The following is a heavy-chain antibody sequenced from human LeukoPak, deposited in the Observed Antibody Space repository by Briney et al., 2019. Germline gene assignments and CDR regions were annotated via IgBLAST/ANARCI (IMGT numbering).Heavy chain of an antibody. J-gene: IGHJ6*02. D-gene: IGHD1-26*01. CDR2: IYYSGST. Sequence: SGTLSLTCTVSGGSISSSSYYWGWIRQPPGKGLEWIGSIYYSGSTYYNPSLKSRVTISVDTSKNQFSLKLSSVTAADTAVYYCARDRIVGATKDYYGMDVWGQGTTVTVSS. V-gene: IGHV4-39*07. CDR3: ARDRIVGATKDYYGMDV. CDR1: GGSISSSSYY.